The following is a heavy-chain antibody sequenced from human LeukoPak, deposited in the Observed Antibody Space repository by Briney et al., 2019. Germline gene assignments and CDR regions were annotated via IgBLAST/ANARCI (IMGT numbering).Heavy chain of an antibody. D-gene: IGHD3-3*01. V-gene: IGHV4-59*01. CDR1: GCSISSYY. J-gene: IGHJ3*02. CDR3: AGSQLEWLLYGYAFDI. Sequence: SETLSLTCAVSGCSISSYYWSWIRQPPGKGLEWIGYIYYSGSTTYNPSLKSRVTISVDTSKNQFSLKLSSVTDADTAVYYCAGSQLEWLLYGYAFDIWGQGTMVTVSS. CDR2: IYYSGST.